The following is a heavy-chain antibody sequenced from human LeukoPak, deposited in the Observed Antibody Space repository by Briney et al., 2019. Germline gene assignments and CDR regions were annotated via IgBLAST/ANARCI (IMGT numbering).Heavy chain of an antibody. CDR2: ISAGGGST. J-gene: IGHJ3*02. Sequence: GGSLRLSCAASGFTFNNYAMSWVRQAPGKGLEWVSGISAGGGSTYYADSVKGRFTISRDNSRNTLYLQMDSLRAEDSAVYYCAKDPPRGSGDAFDIWGQGTRVTVSS. CDR3: AKDPPRGSGDAFDI. V-gene: IGHV3-23*01. CDR1: GFTFNNYA. D-gene: IGHD2-15*01.